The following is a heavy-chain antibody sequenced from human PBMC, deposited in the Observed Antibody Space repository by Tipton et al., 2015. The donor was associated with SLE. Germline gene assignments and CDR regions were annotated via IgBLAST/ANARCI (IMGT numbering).Heavy chain of an antibody. CDR2: IWYDGSNK. D-gene: IGHD6-13*01. V-gene: IGHV3-33*01. CDR3: ARDRSSSWYGGDY. CDR1: GFSFSSYG. J-gene: IGHJ4*02. Sequence: SLRLSCATFGFSFSSYGMHWVRQAPGKGLEWVAVIWYDGSNKYYADSVKGRFTISRDNSKNTLYLQMNSLRAEDTAVYYCARDRSSSWYGGDYWGQGTLVTVSS.